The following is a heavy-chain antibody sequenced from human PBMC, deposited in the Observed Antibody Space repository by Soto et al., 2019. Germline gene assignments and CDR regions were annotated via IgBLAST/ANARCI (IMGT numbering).Heavy chain of an antibody. Sequence: GXSLRLSCAASGFTFSSYAMSWVVQAPGKGLEWVSAISGSGGSTYYADSVKGRFTISRDNSKNTLYLQMNSLRAEDTAVYYCAKEGYDFWSGYEFDYWGQGTLVTVSS. CDR2: ISGSGGST. D-gene: IGHD3-3*01. CDR3: AKEGYDFWSGYEFDY. CDR1: GFTFSSYA. V-gene: IGHV3-23*01. J-gene: IGHJ4*02.